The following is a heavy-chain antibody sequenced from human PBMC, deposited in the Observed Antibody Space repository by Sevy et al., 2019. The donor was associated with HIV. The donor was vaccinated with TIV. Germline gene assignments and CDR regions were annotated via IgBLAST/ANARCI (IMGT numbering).Heavy chain of an antibody. Sequence: GGSLRLSCVASGFTFSYAWMSWVRQAPGKGLEWVGRIKSRPDGGETDYAAPVKGRFISSRDDSKNTLYLQMNSLKTEDTAVYYCSTVPIMELLVTDGMDVWGQGTTVTVSS. D-gene: IGHD2-8*02. CDR2: IKSRPDGGET. CDR1: GFTFSYAW. V-gene: IGHV3-15*01. J-gene: IGHJ6*02. CDR3: STVPIMELLVTDGMDV.